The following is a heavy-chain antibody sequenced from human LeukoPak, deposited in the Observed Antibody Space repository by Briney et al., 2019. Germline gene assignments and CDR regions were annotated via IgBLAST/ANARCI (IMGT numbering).Heavy chain of an antibody. CDR1: GFTVSSNY. CDR3: ARYTEDYYDSLYYLDY. CDR2: IYSGGST. V-gene: IGHV3-53*01. D-gene: IGHD3-22*01. J-gene: IGHJ4*02. Sequence: GGSLRLSCAASGFTVSSNYMSWVRQAPGKGLEWVSVIYSGGSTYYADSVKGRFTISRDNSKNTLYLQMNSLRAEDTAVYYCARYTEDYYDSLYYLDYWGQGTLVTVSS.